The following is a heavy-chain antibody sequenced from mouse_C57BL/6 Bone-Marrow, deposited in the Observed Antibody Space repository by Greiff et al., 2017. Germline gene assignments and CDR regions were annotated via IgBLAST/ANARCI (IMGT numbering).Heavy chain of an antibody. CDR2: ISYDGSN. D-gene: IGHD6-1*01. CDR3: ARDSPQTYAMDY. CDR1: GYSITSGYY. Sequence: EVQLVESGPGLVKPSQSLSLTCSVTGYSITSGYYWNWIRQFPGNKLEWMGYISYDGSNNYNPSLKNRISITRDTSKNQFFLKLNSVTTEDTATYYCARDSPQTYAMDYWGQGTSVTVSS. V-gene: IGHV3-6*01. J-gene: IGHJ4*01.